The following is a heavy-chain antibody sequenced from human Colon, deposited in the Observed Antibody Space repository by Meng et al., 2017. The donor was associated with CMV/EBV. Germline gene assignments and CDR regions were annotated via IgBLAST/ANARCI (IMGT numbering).Heavy chain of an antibody. V-gene: IGHV3-64*02. Sequence: GGSLRLSCVASGFIFSNYAMHWVRQTPGTGLQYVSGITFNSGTTYYAAAVQGRFTISRDNFKNTLYLEMGSLRGDDAGVYFCARGVSSGWRIRPFDSWGQGTVVTVSS. J-gene: IGHJ5*01. CDR1: GFIFSNYA. CDR3: ARGVSSGWRIRPFDS. D-gene: IGHD6-19*01. CDR2: ITFNSGTT.